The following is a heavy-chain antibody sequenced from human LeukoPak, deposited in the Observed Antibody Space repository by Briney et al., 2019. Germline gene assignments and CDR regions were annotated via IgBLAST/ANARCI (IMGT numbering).Heavy chain of an antibody. CDR2: IIPIFGTA. CDR1: GGTFISYA. V-gene: IGHV1-69*06. Sequence: GASVTVSCKASGGTFISYAISWVRQAPGQGLDWMGGIIPIFGTANYAQKFQGRVTITADKSTSTAYMELSSLRSEDTAVYYCATGSEWPAYYFAYWGQGTLVTASS. J-gene: IGHJ4*02. D-gene: IGHD3-3*01. CDR3: ATGSEWPAYYFAY.